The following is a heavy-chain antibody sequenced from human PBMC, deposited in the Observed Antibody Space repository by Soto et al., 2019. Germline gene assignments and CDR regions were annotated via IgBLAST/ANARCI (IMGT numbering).Heavy chain of an antibody. Sequence: EVQLVESGGGLEQPGRSLRLSCTVSGFIFEDFAMHWVRQAPGQGLQSVSGINWNGVNKGYAESVLGRFTISRDNAKKSLYLDMNYLRPEDTALYFCAKDVDRLGELWGYFQNWGQGTLVTVSS. D-gene: IGHD3-16*01. J-gene: IGHJ1*01. CDR2: INWNGVNK. CDR3: AKDVDRLGELWGYFQN. V-gene: IGHV3-9*01. CDR1: GFIFEDFA.